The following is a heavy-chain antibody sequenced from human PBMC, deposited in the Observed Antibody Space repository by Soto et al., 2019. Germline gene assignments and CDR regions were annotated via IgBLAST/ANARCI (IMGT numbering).Heavy chain of an antibody. Sequence: SETLSLTCTVSGGSISSYYWSWIRQPPGKGLEWIGYIYYSGSTNYNPSLKSRVTISVDTSKNQFSLKLSSVTAADTAVYYCARQRVVAASTNLFDPCGQGSLVTVSS. J-gene: IGHJ5*02. CDR1: GGSISSYY. D-gene: IGHD2-15*01. CDR2: IYYSGST. V-gene: IGHV4-59*01. CDR3: ARQRVVAASTNLFDP.